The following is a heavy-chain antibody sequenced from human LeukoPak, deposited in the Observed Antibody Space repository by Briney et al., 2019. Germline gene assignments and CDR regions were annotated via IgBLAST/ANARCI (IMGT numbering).Heavy chain of an antibody. CDR2: FDPEDGET. D-gene: IGHD1-1*01. CDR3: AKDLTTGTLSFDY. J-gene: IGHJ4*02. Sequence: ASVKVSCKVSGYTLTELSMHWVRQAPGKGLEWMGGFDPEDGETIYAQKFQGRVTMTEDTSTDTAYMELSSLRSEDTAVYYCAKDLTTGTLSFDYWGQGTLATVSS. CDR1: GYTLTELS. V-gene: IGHV1-24*01.